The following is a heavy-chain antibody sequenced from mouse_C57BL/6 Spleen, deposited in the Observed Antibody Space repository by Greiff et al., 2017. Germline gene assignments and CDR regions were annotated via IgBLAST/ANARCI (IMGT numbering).Heavy chain of an antibody. V-gene: IGHV1-59*01. Sequence: QVQLQQPGAELVRPGTSVKLSCKASGYTFTSYWMHWVKQRPGQGLEWIGVIDPSDSYTNYNQKFKGKATLTVDTSSSTAYMQLSSLTSADSAVYDCARNYGSSYWYFDGWGTGTTVTVSS. D-gene: IGHD1-1*01. J-gene: IGHJ1*03. CDR3: ARNYGSSYWYFDG. CDR2: IDPSDSYT. CDR1: GYTFTSYW.